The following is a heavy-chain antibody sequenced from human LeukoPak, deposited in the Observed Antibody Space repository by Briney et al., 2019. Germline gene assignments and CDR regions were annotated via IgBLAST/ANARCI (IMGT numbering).Heavy chain of an antibody. J-gene: IGHJ4*02. V-gene: IGHV3-74*03. CDR2: INTDGTNT. D-gene: IGHD1-14*01. Sequence: QPGGSLGLSCVASGFTFSNSWMHWVRQTPGKGLLWVSRINTDGTNTKYADSVRGRFTISRDNAKNTLYLQMNTLRAEDTAVYYCARDQTQTGPTTVDYWGQGTLVTVSS. CDR3: ARDQTQTGPTTVDY. CDR1: GFTFSNSW.